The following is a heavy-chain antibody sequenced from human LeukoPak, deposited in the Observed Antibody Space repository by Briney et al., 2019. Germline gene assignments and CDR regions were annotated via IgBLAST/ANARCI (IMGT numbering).Heavy chain of an antibody. Sequence: PGRCLRLSCAASGFTLSTSVMHWVRQPPGNWLGWVAVISYDARTTFYPDSVKGRFTISRDNSKNTLYLQMTSLRAEDTAVYYCARGGYGSGSYSYYFYGMDVWGQGTTVTVSS. CDR3: ARGGYGSGSYSYYFYGMDV. CDR1: GFTLSTSV. J-gene: IGHJ6*02. CDR2: ISYDARTT. V-gene: IGHV3-30*03. D-gene: IGHD3-10*01.